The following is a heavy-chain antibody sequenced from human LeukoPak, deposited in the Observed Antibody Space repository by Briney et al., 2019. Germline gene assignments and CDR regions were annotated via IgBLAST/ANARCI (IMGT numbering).Heavy chain of an antibody. Sequence: GGSLRLSCAASGFTFSNAWMSWVGQAPGKGLEWVGQIKTKTDGGTTDSAATVKGRFTISRDDSKSTLFLQMNSLKTEDTAIYYCTTLYGSGNYYWGQGTLVTVSS. V-gene: IGHV3-15*01. CDR3: TTLYGSGNYY. CDR2: IKTKTDGGTT. D-gene: IGHD3-10*01. CDR1: GFTFSNAW. J-gene: IGHJ4*02.